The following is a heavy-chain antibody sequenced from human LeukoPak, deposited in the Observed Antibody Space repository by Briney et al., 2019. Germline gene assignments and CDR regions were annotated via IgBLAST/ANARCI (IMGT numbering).Heavy chain of an antibody. CDR1: GFTFSSYG. V-gene: IGHV3-30*02. Sequence: GGSLRLSCAASGFTFSSYGMHWVRQAPGKGLEWVAFIRYDGSNRYYADSVKGRFTISRDNAKNSLYLQMNSLRAEDTAVYYCARDPNYYGSGSYYNGPNDYWGQGTLVTVSS. J-gene: IGHJ4*02. CDR3: ARDPNYYGSGSYYNGPNDY. D-gene: IGHD3-10*01. CDR2: IRYDGSNR.